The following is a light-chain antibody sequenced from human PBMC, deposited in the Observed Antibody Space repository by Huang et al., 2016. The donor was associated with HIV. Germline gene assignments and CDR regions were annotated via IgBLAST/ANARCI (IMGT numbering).Light chain of an antibody. V-gene: IGKV3-15*01. CDR2: GAS. CDR3: QQYNNWPPGSYT. CDR1: QSVGSN. Sequence: EIVMTQSPATLSVSPGERATLSCRASQSVGSNLAWYQQKPGQAPRLLIDGASTRATGITARFSGSGSGTEFTLTISSLQSEDFAVYYCQQYNNWPPGSYTFGQGTKLEIK. J-gene: IGKJ2*01.